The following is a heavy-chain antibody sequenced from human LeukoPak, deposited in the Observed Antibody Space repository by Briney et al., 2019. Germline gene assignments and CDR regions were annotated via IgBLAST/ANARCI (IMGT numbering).Heavy chain of an antibody. Sequence: GGSLRLSCAASGFTFSSYGMHWVRQAPGKGLEWVAVIWYDGSNKYYADSVKGRFTISRDNSKNTLYLQMNSLRAEDTAVYYCAKELQAGWYYFDYWGQGTLVTVSS. D-gene: IGHD6-19*01. V-gene: IGHV3-33*06. CDR3: AKELQAGWYYFDY. CDR2: IWYDGSNK. J-gene: IGHJ4*02. CDR1: GFTFSSYG.